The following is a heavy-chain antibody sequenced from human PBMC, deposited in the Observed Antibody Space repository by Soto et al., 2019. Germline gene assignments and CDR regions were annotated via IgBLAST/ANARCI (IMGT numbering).Heavy chain of an antibody. V-gene: IGHV4-34*01. Sequence: QVQLQQWGAGLLEPSETLSLTCAVYGGSFSGYYWSWIRQPPGKGLEWIGEINHSGSTNYNPSLKSRVTISVDTSKNQFSLKLSSVTAADTAVYYCARRQQQLNTMFDPWGQGTLVTVSS. J-gene: IGHJ5*02. CDR2: INHSGST. CDR3: ARRQQQLNTMFDP. D-gene: IGHD6-13*01. CDR1: GGSFSGYY.